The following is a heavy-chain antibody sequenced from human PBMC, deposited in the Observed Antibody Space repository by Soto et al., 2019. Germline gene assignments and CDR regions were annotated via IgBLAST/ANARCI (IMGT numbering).Heavy chain of an antibody. V-gene: IGHV1-69*02. Sequence: QVQLVQSGAEVKKPGSPVRVSCTASGDTFNFYTISWVRQVPGQEPEWMGRIIPMLGMSNYAQKFQGRVTIMADKSTSTVYMNLSGLTSEDTAVYYCATNYGSGSTHFDYWCQGTLVTVSS. CDR1: GDTFNFYT. CDR2: IIPMLGMS. J-gene: IGHJ4*02. D-gene: IGHD3-10*01. CDR3: ATNYGSGSTHFDY.